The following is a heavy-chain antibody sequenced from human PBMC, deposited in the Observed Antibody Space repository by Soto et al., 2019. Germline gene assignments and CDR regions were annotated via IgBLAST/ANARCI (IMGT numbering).Heavy chain of an antibody. CDR3: ARVSHGAQLLESYTPTYGMDV. V-gene: IGHV1-69*01. CDR1: GGTFSSYA. J-gene: IGHJ6*02. CDR2: IIPIFGTA. Sequence: QVQLVQSGAEVKKPGSSVKVSCKASGGTFSSYAISWVRRAPGQGLEWMGGIIPIFGTANYAQKFQGRVTISADESTSTAYMELSSLRSEDTAVYSCARVSHGAQLLESYTPTYGMDVWGQGTTVTVSS. D-gene: IGHD3-3*01.